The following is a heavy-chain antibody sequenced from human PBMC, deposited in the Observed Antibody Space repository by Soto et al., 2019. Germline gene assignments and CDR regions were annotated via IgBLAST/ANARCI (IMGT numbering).Heavy chain of an antibody. Sequence: PSETLSLTCTVSGGAISSSSYHWGWIRQPPGKGLAWIGRIYYSWGTYYNPCLYIWVTISVDTSKHQFSLKLSSVTAADTAVDYCARHSPLFLGLGELLDYYYGMEVWGQGTTVTVSS. V-gene: IGHV4-39*01. D-gene: IGHD3-10*01. CDR2: IYYSWGT. CDR3: ARHSPLFLGLGELLDYYYGMEV. J-gene: IGHJ6*02. CDR1: GGAISSSSYH.